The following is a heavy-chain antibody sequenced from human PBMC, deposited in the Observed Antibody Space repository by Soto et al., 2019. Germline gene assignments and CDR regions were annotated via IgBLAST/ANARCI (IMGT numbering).Heavy chain of an antibody. Sequence: ASVKVSCKASGYTFTSYGISWVRQAPGQGLEWMGWISAYNGNTNYAQKLQGRVTMTTDTSTSTAYMELRGLRSDDTAVYYCARDTQPTTGNYYYYGMDVWGQGTTVTVSS. CDR2: ISAYNGNT. J-gene: IGHJ6*02. D-gene: IGHD4-17*01. V-gene: IGHV1-18*01. CDR3: ARDTQPTTGNYYYYGMDV. CDR1: GYTFTSYG.